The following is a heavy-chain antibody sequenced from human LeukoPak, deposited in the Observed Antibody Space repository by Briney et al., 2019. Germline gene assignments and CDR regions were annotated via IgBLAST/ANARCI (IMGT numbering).Heavy chain of an antibody. Sequence: PGGSLRLSCAASGFTFDDYGMSLVRQVAGKGLEVDSGIHWSGVTSDYEDFVKGRSTISRDNAEKSLYLQMNSLRVEDTALYYCARVGYSGSSAHLDYWGQGTLVTVSS. V-gene: IGHV3-20*04. CDR1: GFTFDDYG. CDR2: IHWSGVTS. D-gene: IGHD1-26*01. CDR3: ARVGYSGSSAHLDY. J-gene: IGHJ4*02.